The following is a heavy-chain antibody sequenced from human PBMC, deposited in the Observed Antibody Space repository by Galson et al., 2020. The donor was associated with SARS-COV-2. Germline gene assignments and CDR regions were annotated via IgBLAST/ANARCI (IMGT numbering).Heavy chain of an antibody. CDR3: ARLTGQWVVDH. V-gene: IGHV4-39*01. CDR1: GGSIFRSTYY. D-gene: IGHD6-19*01. J-gene: IGHJ4*02. CDR2: IYYSGNT. Sequence: SETLSLTCNVSGGSIFRSTYYWGWIRQTPGKGLEWIASIYYSGNTYYNPSLKSRVGISVDTSKNQFSLSLRSVTAADTAVYYCARLTGQWVVDHWGQGTLVRVSS.